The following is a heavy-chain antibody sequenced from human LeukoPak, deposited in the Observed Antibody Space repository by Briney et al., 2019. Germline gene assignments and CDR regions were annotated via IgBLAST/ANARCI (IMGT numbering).Heavy chain of an antibody. CDR3: ARVQGELQGFDY. D-gene: IGHD1-26*01. CDR2: IIPIFGTA. CDR1: GGTFSSYA. V-gene: IGHV1-69*13. Sequence: SVKFSCKASGGTFSSYAISWVRQAPGQGLEWMGGIIPIFGTANYAQKFQGRVTITADESTSTAYMELSSLRSEDTAVYYCARVQGELQGFDYWGQGTLVTVSS. J-gene: IGHJ4*02.